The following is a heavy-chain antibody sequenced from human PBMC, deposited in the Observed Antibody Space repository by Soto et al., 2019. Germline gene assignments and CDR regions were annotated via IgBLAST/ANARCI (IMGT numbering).Heavy chain of an antibody. D-gene: IGHD2-2*01. CDR1: GGSISSYY. V-gene: IGHV4-59*08. CDR3: ASTSGVPAATFDY. CDR2: IYYSGST. Sequence: SETLSLTCTVSGGSISSYYWSWIRQPPGKGLEWIGYIYYSGSTNYNPSLKSRVTISVDTSKNQFSLKLSSVTAADTAVYYCASTSGVPAATFDYWGQGTLVTVS. J-gene: IGHJ4*02.